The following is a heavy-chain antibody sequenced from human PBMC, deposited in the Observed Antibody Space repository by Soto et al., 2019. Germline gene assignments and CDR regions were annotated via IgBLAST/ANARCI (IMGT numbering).Heavy chain of an antibody. Sequence: GGSLRLSCAASGFTFSDYGMHWVRKAPGKGLDWVAVIWYDESNKYLADSVRGRFSISRDNSKNTLFLEMDSLRADDTAVYFCARGRYGYSANWHFDLWGRGTQVTVSS. V-gene: IGHV3-33*01. D-gene: IGHD4-4*01. J-gene: IGHJ2*01. CDR2: IWYDESNK. CDR1: GFTFSDYG. CDR3: ARGRYGYSANWHFDL.